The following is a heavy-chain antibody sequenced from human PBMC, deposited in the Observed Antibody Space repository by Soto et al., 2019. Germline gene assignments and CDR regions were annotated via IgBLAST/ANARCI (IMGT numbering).Heavy chain of an antibody. CDR2: IYYSGST. Sequence: QVQLQESGPGLVKPSETLSLTCTVSGGSISSYYWSWIRQPPGKGLEWIGYIYYSGSTKYNPSLKSRVTISVDTSKNQFSLKLSSVTAADTAVYYCAAYYDFWSGYYYWGQGTLVTVSS. CDR3: AAYYDFWSGYYY. V-gene: IGHV4-59*01. CDR1: GGSISSYY. D-gene: IGHD3-3*01. J-gene: IGHJ4*02.